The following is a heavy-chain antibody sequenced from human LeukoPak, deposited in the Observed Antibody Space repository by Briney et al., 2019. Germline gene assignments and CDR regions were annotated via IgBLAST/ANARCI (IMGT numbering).Heavy chain of an antibody. CDR3: ARESYGEEDN. J-gene: IGHJ4*02. V-gene: IGHV1-24*01. Sequence: ASVKVSCKVSGYTLTELSMHGVRQAPAQGLEWMGGLDPEDDETIYAQKFQGTLYAQRLQGRVTMTRDTSTSTVYMELSSVRSEGTAVYYCARESYGEEDNWGQGTLVTVSS. CDR2: LDPEDDET. CDR1: GYTLTELS. D-gene: IGHD4-17*01.